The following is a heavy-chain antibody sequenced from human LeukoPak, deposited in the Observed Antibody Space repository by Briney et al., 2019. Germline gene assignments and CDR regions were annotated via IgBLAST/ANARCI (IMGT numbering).Heavy chain of an antibody. J-gene: IGHJ4*02. CDR1: GYTLTELS. CDR2: IIPIFGTA. V-gene: IGHV1-69*06. Sequence: SVKVSCKVSGYTLTELSMHWVRQAPGKGLEWMGGIIPIFGTANYAQKFQGRVTITADKSTSTAYMELSSLRSEDTAVYYYASLDYYDSSGYTDYWGQGTLVTVSS. D-gene: IGHD3-22*01. CDR3: ASLDYYDSSGYTDY.